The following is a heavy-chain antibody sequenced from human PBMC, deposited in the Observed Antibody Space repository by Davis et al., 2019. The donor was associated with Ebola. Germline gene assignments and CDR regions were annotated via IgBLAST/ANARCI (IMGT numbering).Heavy chain of an antibody. Sequence: GESLKISCAASGFTFSSYWMSWVRQAPGKGLEWVSAISGSGGSTYYADSVKGRFTISRDNSKNTLYLQMNSLRAEDTAVYYCAKDRPYYYDSSGYSLYFDYWGQGTLVTVSS. CDR2: ISGSGGST. CDR3: AKDRPYYYDSSGYSLYFDY. D-gene: IGHD3-22*01. CDR1: GFTFSSYW. J-gene: IGHJ4*02. V-gene: IGHV3-23*01.